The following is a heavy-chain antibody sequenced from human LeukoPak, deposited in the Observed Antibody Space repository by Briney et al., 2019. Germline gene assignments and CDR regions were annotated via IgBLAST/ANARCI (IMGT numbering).Heavy chain of an antibody. CDR1: GFVFSDYW. CDR2: TNKDGSEK. J-gene: IGHJ2*01. Sequence: PGGSLRLSCAASGFVFSDYWMDWIRQTPGKGLEWVAKTNKDGSEKYYVDSVQGRFSISRDNAKNSVFLQLDSLRVEDTAIYYCARFASKWGFFDLWGRGTLLTVPS. CDR3: ARFASKWGFFDL. D-gene: IGHD7-27*01. V-gene: IGHV3-7*01.